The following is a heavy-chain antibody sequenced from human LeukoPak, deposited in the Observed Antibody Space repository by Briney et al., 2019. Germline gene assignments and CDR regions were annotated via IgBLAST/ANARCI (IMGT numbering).Heavy chain of an antibody. CDR2: INHSGST. CDR3: ARGTGTSYFDY. Sequence: ASETLSLTCAVYGGSFSGYYWSWIRQPPGKGLEWIGEINHSGSTNYNPSLKSRATISVDTSKNQFSLKLSSVTAADTAVYYCARGTGTSYFDYWGQGTLVTVSS. J-gene: IGHJ4*02. V-gene: IGHV4-34*01. D-gene: IGHD1-1*01. CDR1: GGSFSGYY.